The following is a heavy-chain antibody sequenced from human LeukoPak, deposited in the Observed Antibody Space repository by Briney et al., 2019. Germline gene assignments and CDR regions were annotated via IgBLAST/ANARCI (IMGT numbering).Heavy chain of an antibody. V-gene: IGHV4-59*01. Sequence: PSETLSLTRNVSGASIGSYYWSWIRQPPGEGLEWIGYFYHSGGTNYNPSLKSRATISIDTSKNEVSLKLRSVTAADTAVYYCARGASSSWYSLWKFWGQGTLVTVSS. J-gene: IGHJ4*02. CDR2: FYHSGGT. D-gene: IGHD6-13*01. CDR1: GASIGSYY. CDR3: ARGASSSWYSLWKF.